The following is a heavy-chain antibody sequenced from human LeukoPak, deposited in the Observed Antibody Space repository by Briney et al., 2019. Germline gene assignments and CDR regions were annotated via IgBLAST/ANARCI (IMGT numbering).Heavy chain of an antibody. CDR2: IYTCGDT. D-gene: IGHD1-26*01. Sequence: PGWSVRLSCADSGVTVSGSYMRWVGPAPAKGLEWVSVIYTCGDTYHPHSVQRRFTISRDSSKNTRYLQMNTLRAEETAVYYCVRVRYSGSWFPVPNFDCWGQGTLVTVSS. V-gene: IGHV3-66*03. CDR1: GVTVSGSY. J-gene: IGHJ4*02. CDR3: VRVRYSGSWFPVPNFDC.